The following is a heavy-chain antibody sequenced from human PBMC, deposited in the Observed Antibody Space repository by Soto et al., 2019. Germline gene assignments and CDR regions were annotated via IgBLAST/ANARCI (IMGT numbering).Heavy chain of an antibody. Sequence: PGGSLRLSCTASGFNFGSFAMHWVRQAPGKGLEWLSVMSYDGNKKYYADSVKGRFTISRDISKNMVYLQMNDLRPDDTAMYFCAKEGHTSGRCGCFNIWGQGTMVTVSS. J-gene: IGHJ3*02. V-gene: IGHV3-30-3*01. CDR1: GFNFGSFA. CDR2: MSYDGNKK. CDR3: AKEGHTSGRCGCFNI. D-gene: IGHD6-19*01.